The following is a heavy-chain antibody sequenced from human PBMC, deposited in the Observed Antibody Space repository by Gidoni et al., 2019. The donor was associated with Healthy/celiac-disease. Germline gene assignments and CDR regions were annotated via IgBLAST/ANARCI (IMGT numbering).Heavy chain of an antibody. V-gene: IGHV3-13*01. D-gene: IGHD6-19*01. J-gene: IGHJ3*02. CDR1: GFTLCSYD. CDR2: IGTAGDT. Sequence: EVQLLESGGGLVQPGGSLGLSRAASGFTLCSYDMHWVRQATGKGLEWVSAIGTAGDTYYSGSVKGRFTISRENAKNSLYLQMNSLRAGDTAVYYCARGFSSGLGVLDAFDIWGQGTMVTVSS. CDR3: ARGFSSGLGVLDAFDI.